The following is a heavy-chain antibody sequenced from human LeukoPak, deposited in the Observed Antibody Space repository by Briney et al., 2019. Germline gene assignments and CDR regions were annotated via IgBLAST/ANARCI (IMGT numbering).Heavy chain of an antibody. V-gene: IGHV1-58*01. CDR3: AASPMTTAPDS. J-gene: IGHJ4*02. CDR2: IVVGSGNT. CDR1: GFAFTSSA. D-gene: IGHD4-17*01. Sequence: SVKVSCKASGFAFTSSAVQWVRRARGQRLEWIGGIVVGSGNTNYAQKFQERVTITRDMSTSTAYMELSSLRSEDTAVYYCAASPMTTAPDSWGQGTLVTVSS.